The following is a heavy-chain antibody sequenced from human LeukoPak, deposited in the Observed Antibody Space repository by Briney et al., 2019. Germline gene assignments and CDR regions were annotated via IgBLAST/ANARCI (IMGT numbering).Heavy chain of an antibody. CDR1: GCSISSYY. V-gene: IGHV4-59*08. Sequence: PSETLSLTCTVSGCSISSYYWSWIRQPPGKGLEWIGYIYYSGSSNYNPSLKSRVTISVDTSKNHISLMLSYVPAADTAAYYCAGESNRSGWYWGGHYYGMDVWGQGTTVTVSS. D-gene: IGHD6-19*01. CDR2: IYYSGSS. CDR3: AGESNRSGWYWGGHYYGMDV. J-gene: IGHJ6*02.